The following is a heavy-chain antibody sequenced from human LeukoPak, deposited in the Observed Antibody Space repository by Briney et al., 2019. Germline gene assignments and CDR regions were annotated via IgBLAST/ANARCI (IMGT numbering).Heavy chain of an antibody. CDR1: GRSFSGYY. V-gene: IGHV4-34*01. CDR2: INHSGST. J-gene: IGHJ6*02. Sequence: SETLSLTCAVYGRSFSGYYWSWIRQPPGKGLEWIGEINHSGSTNYNPSLKSRVTISVDTSKNQFSLKLSSVTAADTAVYYCARGREWLRFLDKIAAAGIGITPKYYYGMDVWGQGTTVTVSS. CDR3: ARGREWLRFLDKIAAAGIGITPKYYYGMDV. D-gene: IGHD6-13*01.